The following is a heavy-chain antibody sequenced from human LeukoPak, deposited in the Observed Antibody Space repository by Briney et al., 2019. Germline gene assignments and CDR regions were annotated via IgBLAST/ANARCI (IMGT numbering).Heavy chain of an antibody. J-gene: IGHJ4*02. CDR3: ARDLRSRAC. CDR2: IYSGGST. V-gene: IGHV3-53*01. Sequence: GGSLRLSCAASDFTVSSNYMNWVRQAPGKGLEWVSVIYSGGSTYYADSVKGRFTISRDNCKTKLYLQMNSLRAEDTAVYYCARDLRSRACWGQGTLVTVSS. D-gene: IGHD4-17*01. CDR1: DFTVSSNY.